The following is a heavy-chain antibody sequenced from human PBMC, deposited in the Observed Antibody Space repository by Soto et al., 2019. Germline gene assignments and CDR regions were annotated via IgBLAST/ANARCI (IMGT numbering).Heavy chain of an antibody. CDR2: MYNTGST. V-gene: IGHV4-59*01. Sequence: QVQLQESGPGLVKPSETLSLTCTVSGGTISRYYWSWIRQPPGKGLEWIGYMYNTGSTVYNPSFHSRVTISVDXSXNXLSLKLNSVTAADTAVYYCARDLWGYCGTDCYPLDVWGQGTTVTVSS. CDR3: ARDLWGYCGTDCYPLDV. CDR1: GGTISRYY. D-gene: IGHD2-21*02. J-gene: IGHJ6*02.